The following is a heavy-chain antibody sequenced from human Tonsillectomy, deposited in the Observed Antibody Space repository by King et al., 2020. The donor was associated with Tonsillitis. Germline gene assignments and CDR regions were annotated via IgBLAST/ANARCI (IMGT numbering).Heavy chain of an antibody. Sequence: QFQLVQSGAEVKKPGSSVKVSCKASGGTFSSYAIGWVRQAPGQGLEWMGGIIPIFGTANYAQKFQGRVTITADESTSTAYMELSSLRSEDTAVYYCARAGAWDPDIVATITLGSTGYVDYWGQGTLVTVSS. CDR3: ARAGAWDPDIVATITLGSTGYVDY. D-gene: IGHD5-12*01. J-gene: IGHJ4*02. CDR2: IIPIFGTA. CDR1: GGTFSSYA. V-gene: IGHV1-69*12.